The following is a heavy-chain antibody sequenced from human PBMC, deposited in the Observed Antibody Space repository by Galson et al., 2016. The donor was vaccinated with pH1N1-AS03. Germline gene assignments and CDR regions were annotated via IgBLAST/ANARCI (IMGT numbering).Heavy chain of an antibody. CDR1: GGSISDYY. V-gene: IGHV4-34*01. CDR3: WAYDYGSGTKNCY. Sequence: SETLSLTCAVYGGSISDYYWTWIRQAPGKGLEWIGEINHSGDTTYNPSLESRVTISADTSTSQFSLKVTSVTAADTALYYCWAYDYGSGTKNCYWGQGTLVIVSS. D-gene: IGHD3-10*01. CDR2: INHSGDT. J-gene: IGHJ4*02.